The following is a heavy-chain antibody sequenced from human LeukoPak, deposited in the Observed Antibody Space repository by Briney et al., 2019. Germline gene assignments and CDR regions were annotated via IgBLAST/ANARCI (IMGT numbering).Heavy chain of an antibody. J-gene: IGHJ4*02. CDR2: INSDGSST. Sequence: GGSLRLSCAASGFTLSSYWMHWVRQAPGKGLVWVSRINSDGSSTSYADSVKGRFTISRDNAKNTLYLQMNSLRAEDTAVYYCARVSTVADFDYWGQGTLVTVSS. CDR3: ARVSTVADFDY. V-gene: IGHV3-74*01. CDR1: GFTLSSYW. D-gene: IGHD4-23*01.